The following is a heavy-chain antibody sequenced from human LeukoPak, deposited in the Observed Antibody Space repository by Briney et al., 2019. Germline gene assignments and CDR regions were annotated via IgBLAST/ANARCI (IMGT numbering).Heavy chain of an antibody. D-gene: IGHD5-24*01. CDR2: ISSSSSYI. J-gene: IGHJ4*02. V-gene: IGHV3-21*01. CDR3: ARDGEMATITYLGY. Sequence: KTGGPLRLSCAASGFTFSSYSMNWVRQAPGKGLEWVSSISSSSSYIYYADSVKGRFTISRDNAKNSLYLQMNSLRAEDTAVYYCARDGEMATITYLGYWGQGTLVTVSS. CDR1: GFTFSSYS.